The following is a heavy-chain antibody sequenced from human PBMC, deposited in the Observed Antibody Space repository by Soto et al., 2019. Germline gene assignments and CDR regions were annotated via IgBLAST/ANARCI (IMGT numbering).Heavy chain of an antibody. CDR1: GGSIGGYY. CDR2: IYYRGST. J-gene: IGHJ6*02. D-gene: IGHD1-26*01. CDR3: ARKQLLPSYYASDV. V-gene: IGHV4-59*01. Sequence: SETLSLTCNVSGGSIGGYYWSWIRQSPGKGLEYIGYIYYRGSTNYNSSLKSRVTISIDTSRNQFSLKMNSVTAADKAVYYCARKQLLPSYYASDVWGHGTTVTVSS.